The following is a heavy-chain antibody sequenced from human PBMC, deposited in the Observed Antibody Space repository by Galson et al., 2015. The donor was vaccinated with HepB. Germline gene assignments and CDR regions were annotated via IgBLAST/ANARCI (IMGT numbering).Heavy chain of an antibody. J-gene: IGHJ6*03. CDR3: TSVVKCCAPKEGDYYYMDV. CDR2: IRSKANSYAT. V-gene: IGHV3-73*01. D-gene: IGHD2-21*01. CDR1: GFTFSGSA. Sequence: SLRLSCAASGFTFSGSAMHWVRQASGKGLEWVGRIRSKANSYATAYAASVKGRFTISRDDSKNTAYLQMNSLKTGDTAVYYCTSVVKCCAPKEGDYYYMDVWGKGTTVTVSS.